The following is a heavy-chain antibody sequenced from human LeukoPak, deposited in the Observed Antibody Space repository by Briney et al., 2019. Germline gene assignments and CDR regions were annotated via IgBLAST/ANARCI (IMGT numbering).Heavy chain of an antibody. Sequence: GGSLRLSCAASGFTFSSYAMHWVRQAPGKGLEWVAVISYDGSNKYYADSVKGRFTISRDNSKNTLYLQMNSLRGEDTALYYCVADDRAAGFDYWGQGTLVTVSS. D-gene: IGHD6-13*01. CDR2: ISYDGSNK. V-gene: IGHV3-30-3*01. J-gene: IGHJ4*02. CDR3: VADDRAAGFDY. CDR1: GFTFSSYA.